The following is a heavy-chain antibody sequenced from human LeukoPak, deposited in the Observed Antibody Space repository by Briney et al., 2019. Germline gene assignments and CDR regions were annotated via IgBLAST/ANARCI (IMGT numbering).Heavy chain of an antibody. CDR2: ITASGGST. Sequence: GGSLRLSCAASGFTFSTYAISWVRQAPGKGLEWVSGITASGGSTYYTDSVKGRFTISRDNSKNTLFMQMNSLRDEDTALYYCAKYVGQSGSNYYGLDVWGQGTAVTVSS. CDR1: GFTFSTYA. CDR3: AKYVGQSGSNYYGLDV. J-gene: IGHJ6*02. D-gene: IGHD1-26*01. V-gene: IGHV3-23*01.